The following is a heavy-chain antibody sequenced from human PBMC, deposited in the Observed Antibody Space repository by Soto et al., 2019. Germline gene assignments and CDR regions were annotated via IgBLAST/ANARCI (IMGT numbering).Heavy chain of an antibody. CDR2: ISGSGGST. J-gene: IGHJ4*02. CDR3: ATCTSYYYDSSGVPYYFDY. V-gene: IGHV3-23*01. CDR1: GFTFSSYA. Sequence: EVQLLESGGGLVQPGGSLRLSCAASGFTFSSYAMSWVRQAPGKGLEWVSAISGSGGSTYYADSVKGRFTISRDNSKNTLYLQMNSRRAEDTAVYYCATCTSYYYDSSGVPYYFDYWGQGTLVTVSS. D-gene: IGHD3-22*01.